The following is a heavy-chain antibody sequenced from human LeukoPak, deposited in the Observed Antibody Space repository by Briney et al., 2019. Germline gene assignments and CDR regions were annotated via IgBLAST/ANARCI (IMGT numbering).Heavy chain of an antibody. V-gene: IGHV3-30*18. Sequence: GGSLRLSCAASGFTFSSYVIHWVRQAPGKSLEWVAVISNDGSNKYYADSVKGRFTISRDNSKNTLYLQMNSLRAEDTAVYYCAKETGRWELEWGQGTLVTVSS. D-gene: IGHD1-26*01. CDR3: AKETGRWELE. J-gene: IGHJ4*02. CDR1: GFTFSSYV. CDR2: ISNDGSNK.